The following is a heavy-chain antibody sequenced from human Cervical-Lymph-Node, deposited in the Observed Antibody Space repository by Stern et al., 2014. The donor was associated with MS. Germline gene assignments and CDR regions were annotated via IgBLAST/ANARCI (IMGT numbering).Heavy chain of an antibody. Sequence: QVQLVQSGGGVVQPGRSLRLSCAASGFTLSTYAMHWVRQAPGKGLEWVSLISDDGTNEHYADSVKGRFTISRDNSKSTVYLQMNRLTADDTAVYYCARGGSREDYGDAFNLWGQGTMVTVSS. CDR2: ISDDGTNE. CDR3: ARGGSREDYGDAFNL. CDR1: GFTLSTYA. D-gene: IGHD4-17*01. J-gene: IGHJ3*01. V-gene: IGHV3-30*04.